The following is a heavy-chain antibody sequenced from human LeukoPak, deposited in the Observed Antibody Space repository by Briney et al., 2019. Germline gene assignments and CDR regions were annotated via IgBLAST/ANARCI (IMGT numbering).Heavy chain of an antibody. CDR2: INPNSGGT. CDR3: ARSGYRSSSDY. CDR1: GYTFTGYY. J-gene: IGHJ4*02. D-gene: IGHD6-13*01. Sequence: ASVKVSCKASGYTFTGYYMHWFRQATGQGLEWMVWINPNSGGTNYAQKFQGRVTMTRDTSISTDYMELSRLRSDDTAVYYCARSGYRSSSDYWGQGTLVSVSS. V-gene: IGHV1-2*02.